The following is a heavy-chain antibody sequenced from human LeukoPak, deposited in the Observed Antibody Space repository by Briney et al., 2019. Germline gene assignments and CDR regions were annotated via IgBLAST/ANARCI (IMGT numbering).Heavy chain of an antibody. CDR2: FSYTGST. Sequence: PSQTLSLTCTVSGGSISSGEYYWSWIRQPPGKGLEWIVYFSYTGSTYYNPSVKSRVSISVDTSKNQFSLKLTSVTAADTAVYYCARALNGYFYAFDSWGQGTLVTVSS. CDR1: GGSISSGEYY. V-gene: IGHV4-30-4*01. CDR3: ARALNGYFYAFDS. D-gene: IGHD2/OR15-2a*01. J-gene: IGHJ4*02.